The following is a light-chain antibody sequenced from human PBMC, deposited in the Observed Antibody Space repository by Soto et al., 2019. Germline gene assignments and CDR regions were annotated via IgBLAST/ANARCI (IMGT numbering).Light chain of an antibody. CDR2: GNR. CDR1: SSNIGEGYD. Sequence: QSVLTQPPSGSGAPGQRGTISCTWSSSNIGEGYDVHWYQQLPGPAPKLLIYGNRNRPSGVPDRFSGSKSGTSASLAITGLQAEDEDDYYCQSYDSSLSVVFGGGTKLTVL. J-gene: IGLJ2*01. CDR3: QSYDSSLSVV. V-gene: IGLV1-40*01.